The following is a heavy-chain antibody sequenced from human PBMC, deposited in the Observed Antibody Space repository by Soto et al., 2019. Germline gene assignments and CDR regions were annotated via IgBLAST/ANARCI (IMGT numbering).Heavy chain of an antibody. CDR2: IYPADSDT. V-gene: IGHV5-51*01. CDR1: GYSFFGYW. J-gene: IGHJ6*02. Sequence: GESLKISCKGSGYSFFGYWIGWVRQMPGKGLEWMGIIYPADSDTRYSPSSQGQVTISADKSISTAYLQWSSLKASDTAMYFCARYWHSYSLNYYRGMDVWGQGTTVTVSS. CDR3: ARYWHSYSLNYYRGMDV. D-gene: IGHD5-18*01.